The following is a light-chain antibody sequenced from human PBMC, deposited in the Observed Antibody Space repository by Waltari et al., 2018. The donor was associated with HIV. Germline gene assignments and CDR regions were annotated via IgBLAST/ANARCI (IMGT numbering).Light chain of an antibody. CDR1: RSAVCGYNS. Sequence: QSALTQPRSVSGSPGQSVTISFPLTRSAVCGYNSVPWYQQHPGKAPKLIIYDVNNRPSGVPDRFSGSKSGNTASLTISGLQAEHEADYYCCSYGGSYTSVFGGGTQLTVL. CDR3: CSYGGSYTSV. J-gene: IGLJ2*01. CDR2: DVN. V-gene: IGLV2-11*01.